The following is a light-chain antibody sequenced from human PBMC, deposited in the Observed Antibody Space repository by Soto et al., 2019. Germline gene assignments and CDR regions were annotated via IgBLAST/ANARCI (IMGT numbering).Light chain of an antibody. V-gene: IGKV3-20*01. Sequence: EIVLPQYPATLSLSPGERAPLSCRASQSVSSYLAWYQQKPGRAPRLLIYGASNRATGIPDRFSGSGSGTDFTLTISRLEPEDFAVYYCQQYGSSGTFAQRAKVDI. CDR2: GAS. J-gene: IGKJ1*01. CDR1: QSVSSY. CDR3: QQYGSSGT.